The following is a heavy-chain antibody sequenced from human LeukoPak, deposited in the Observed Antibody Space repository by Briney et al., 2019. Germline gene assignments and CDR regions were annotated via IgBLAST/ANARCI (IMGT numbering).Heavy chain of an antibody. Sequence: GGSLRLSCAASGFTLSAHGMNWVRQAPGKGLEWVSSISSSSIYIYYADSVKGRFTISRDNSKNTLYLQMKSLRAEDTAVYYCAKGGGYEAQYYYYYLDVWGKGTTVTISS. CDR2: ISSSSIYI. J-gene: IGHJ6*03. V-gene: IGHV3-21*01. CDR1: GFTLSAHG. CDR3: AKGGGYEAQYYYYYLDV. D-gene: IGHD5-12*01.